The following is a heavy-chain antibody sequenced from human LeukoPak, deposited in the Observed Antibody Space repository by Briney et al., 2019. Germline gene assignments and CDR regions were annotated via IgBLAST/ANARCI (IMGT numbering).Heavy chain of an antibody. Sequence: PSETLSLTCTVSGDSISSTSYYWDWIRQPPGKGLEWIGSIYNSGTTYYNPSPKSRVTISVDTSKNLFSLKVSSVTAADTAVYYCASRVYGLGSFNYWGQGTLVTVSS. D-gene: IGHD3-10*01. J-gene: IGHJ4*01. CDR3: ASRVYGLGSFNY. CDR1: GDSISSTSYY. V-gene: IGHV4-39*01. CDR2: IYNSGTT.